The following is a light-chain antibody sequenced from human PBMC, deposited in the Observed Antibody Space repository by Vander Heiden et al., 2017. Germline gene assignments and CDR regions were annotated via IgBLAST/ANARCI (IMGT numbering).Light chain of an antibody. CDR2: RVS. V-gene: IGKV2-30*01. Sequence: DVVLTQSPVSLPVTLGQPASISCRSRQSLLKSDGNTFLYWFHQRPGQSPRRLFYRVSNRDSGVPDRFTGSGSGTNFTLIISRVEAEDVGVYYCMQGTYWPLTFGGGTRVELK. J-gene: IGKJ4*01. CDR1: QSLLKSDGNTF. CDR3: MQGTYWPLT.